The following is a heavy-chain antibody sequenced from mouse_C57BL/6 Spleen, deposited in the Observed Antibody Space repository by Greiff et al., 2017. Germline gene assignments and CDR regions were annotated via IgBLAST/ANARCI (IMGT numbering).Heavy chain of an antibody. Sequence: QVQLQQSGPELVKPGASVKISCKASGYAFSSSWMNWVKQRPGQGLEWIGYINPSSGYTKYNQKFKDKATLTADKSSSTAYMQLSSLTYEDSAVYYCARPYYYGSEIYYFDYWGQGTTLTVSS. J-gene: IGHJ2*01. CDR1: GYAFSSSW. V-gene: IGHV1-7*01. CDR2: INPSSGYT. CDR3: ARPYYYGSEIYYFDY. D-gene: IGHD1-1*01.